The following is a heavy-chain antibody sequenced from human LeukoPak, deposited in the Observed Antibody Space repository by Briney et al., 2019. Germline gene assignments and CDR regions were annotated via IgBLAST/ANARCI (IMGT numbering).Heavy chain of an antibody. CDR3: ARDAVVKSAYYFWYFDL. V-gene: IGHV3-30*02. J-gene: IGHJ2*01. Sequence: GGSLRLSCEVAGFNFSDYGIDWVRQAPGKGLEWVAFIRFDASNKYYAESVKGRFSISRDNSKDTGHLQVNSLRPEDTGIYYCARDAVVKSAYYFWYFDLWGRGTLVTVSS. CDR2: IRFDASNK. CDR1: GFNFSDYG. D-gene: IGHD2/OR15-2a*01.